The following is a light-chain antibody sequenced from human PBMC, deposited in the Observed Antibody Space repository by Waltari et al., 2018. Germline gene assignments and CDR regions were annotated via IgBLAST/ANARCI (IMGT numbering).Light chain of an antibody. CDR1: SSDVGGYNY. CDR3: SSYTSSSTPV. J-gene: IGLJ2*01. V-gene: IGLV2-14*03. Sequence: QSALTQPASVSGSPGQSITLPCTGTSSDVGGYNYVSWYQQHPGKAPKLMIYDVSNRPSGVSNRFSGSKSGNTASLTISGLQAEDGADYYCSSYTSSSTPVFGGGTKLTVL. CDR2: DVS.